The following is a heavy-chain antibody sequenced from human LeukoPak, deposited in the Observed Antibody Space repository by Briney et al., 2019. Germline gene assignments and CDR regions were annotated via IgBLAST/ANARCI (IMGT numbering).Heavy chain of an antibody. V-gene: IGHV3-30-3*01. J-gene: IGHJ4*02. D-gene: IGHD1-14*01. CDR3: ERDITRQARMIY. CDR1: GFTFSNYS. CDR2: ISYDGSNK. Sequence: GGSLRLSCAASGFTFSNYSMHWVRQAPGKGLEWVSVISYDGSNKYYADSVKGRFTISRDNYKTTLYLQMNSLSAEATAVYYCERDITRQARMIYWGQGTLVTVSS.